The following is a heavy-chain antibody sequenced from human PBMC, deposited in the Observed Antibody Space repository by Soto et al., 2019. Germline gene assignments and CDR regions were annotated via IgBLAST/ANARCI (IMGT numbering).Heavy chain of an antibody. V-gene: IGHV1-18*01. J-gene: IGHJ4*02. CDR1: GYAFDTFG. D-gene: IGHD5-18*01. CDR2: ISPYNGHT. Sequence: QVQLVQSGTEVKNPGASVKVSCKASGYAFDTFGISWVRQAPGQGLEWMGWISPYNGHTNYAQRVQGRVTMTTDTSTSTAYMELRSLRSNDTAVYYCTRDRIVETAMVKPPYWGQGTLVTVSS. CDR3: TRDRIVETAMVKPPY.